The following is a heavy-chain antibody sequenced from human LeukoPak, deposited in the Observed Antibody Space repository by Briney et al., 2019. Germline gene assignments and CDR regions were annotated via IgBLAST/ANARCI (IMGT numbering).Heavy chain of an antibody. D-gene: IGHD5-24*01. CDR2: ISWDGGST. Sequence: GGSLRLSCAASGFTFDDYTMHWVRQAPGKGLEWVSLISWDGGSTYYADSVKGRFTISRDNSKNSLYLQMNSLRTEDTALYYCAKDWGRHGCNYWPPDYWGQGPLVTVSS. V-gene: IGHV3-43*01. CDR1: GFTFDDYT. J-gene: IGHJ4*02. CDR3: AKDWGRHGCNYWPPDY.